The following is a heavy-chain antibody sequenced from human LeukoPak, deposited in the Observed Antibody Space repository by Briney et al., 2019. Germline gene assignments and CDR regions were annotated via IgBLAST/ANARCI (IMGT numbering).Heavy chain of an antibody. CDR3: ARKYDLAYGTPYGLDV. CDR2: ISFDGSDK. J-gene: IGHJ6*02. Sequence: PGGSLRLSCAASGFNFITYGMHWVRQAPGRGLEWVALISFDGSDKNYADSVKGRFTISRDNSNSTLYLQMNSLSAADTGLYFCARKYDLAYGTPYGLDVWGQGTTVTVSS. D-gene: IGHD1-1*01. V-gene: IGHV3-30*04. CDR1: GFNFITYG.